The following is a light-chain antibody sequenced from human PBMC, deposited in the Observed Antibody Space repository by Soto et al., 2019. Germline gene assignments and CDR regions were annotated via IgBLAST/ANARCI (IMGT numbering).Light chain of an antibody. Sequence: QTVVTQEPSLTVSPGGTITLTCGSSTGPVTSGHYPYWFQRKPGHAPTTLIYDTSNKHSWTPARFSGSLLGGKAALTLSGAQPEDEAEYVCLLLYSNSRGLFGGGTKVTVL. V-gene: IGLV7-46*01. CDR1: TGPVTSGHY. CDR3: LLLYSNSRGL. J-gene: IGLJ3*02. CDR2: DTS.